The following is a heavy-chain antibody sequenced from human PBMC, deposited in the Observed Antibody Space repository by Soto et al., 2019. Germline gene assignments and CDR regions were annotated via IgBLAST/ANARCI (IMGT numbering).Heavy chain of an antibody. CDR3: ARDGSGSYSSPFDY. J-gene: IGHJ4*02. CDR2: IYYSGST. CDR1: GGSISSSSYY. V-gene: IGHV4-39*07. Sequence: SETLSLTCTVSGGSISSSSYYWGWIRQPPGKGLEWIGSIYYSGSTYYNPSLKSRVTISVDTSKNQFSLKLSSVTAADTAVYYCARDGSGSYSSPFDYWGQGTLVTVSS. D-gene: IGHD3-10*01.